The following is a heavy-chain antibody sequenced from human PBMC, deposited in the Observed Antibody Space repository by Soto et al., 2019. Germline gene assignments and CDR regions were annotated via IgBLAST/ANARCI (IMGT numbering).Heavy chain of an antibody. J-gene: IGHJ5*02. CDR2: IYPGDSDT. Sequence: GAALPISYKGSGEKVCSPRMCRERQKPRKSLEWMGIIYPGDSDTRYSPSFQGQVTISADKSTSTAYLHWSSLKASDTAMYYCARLEATRTTWFAGPYNWFDPWGEGTLVTVSS. CDR3: ARLEATRTTWFAGPYNWFDP. CDR1: GEKVCSPR. V-gene: IGHV5-51*01. D-gene: IGHD3-10*01.